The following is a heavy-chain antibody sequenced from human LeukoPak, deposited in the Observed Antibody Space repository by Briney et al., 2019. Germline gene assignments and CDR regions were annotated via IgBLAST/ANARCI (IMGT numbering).Heavy chain of an antibody. V-gene: IGHV4-59*01. Sequence: SETLSLTCTVSGGSISSYYWSWIRQPPGKGLEWIGYIYYSGSTNYNPSLKSRVTISVDTSKNQFSLKLSSVTAADTAVYYCARAPYCSGGGCYSGAFDIWGQGTMVTVSS. CDR2: IYYSGST. CDR1: GGSISSYY. CDR3: ARAPYCSGGGCYSGAFDI. D-gene: IGHD2-15*01. J-gene: IGHJ3*02.